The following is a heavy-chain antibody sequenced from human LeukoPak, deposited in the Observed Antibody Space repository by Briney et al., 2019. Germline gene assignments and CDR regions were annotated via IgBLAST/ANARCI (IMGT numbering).Heavy chain of an antibody. CDR3: ARASSSLDAFDI. CDR1: GGSFSGYY. Sequence: SETLPLTCAVYGGSFSGYYWSWIRQPPGKGLEWIGEINHSGSTNYNPSLKSRVTISVDTSKNQFSLKLSSVTAADTAVYYCARASSSLDAFDIWGQGTMVTVSS. D-gene: IGHD6-13*01. CDR2: INHSGST. J-gene: IGHJ3*02. V-gene: IGHV4-34*01.